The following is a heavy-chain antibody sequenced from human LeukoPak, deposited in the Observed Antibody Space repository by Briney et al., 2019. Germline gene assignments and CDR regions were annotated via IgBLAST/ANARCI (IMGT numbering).Heavy chain of an antibody. CDR2: IKYDGNDK. CDR3: AKADMSSGCLDY. D-gene: IGHD6-19*01. V-gene: IGHV3-30*02. Sequence: GGSLRLSCAASGFTFSSYGMHWVRQAPGKGLEWVAFIKYDGNDKYHADSVKGRFTISRDNSKNTLYLQMNSLRAEDTAVYYCAKADMSSGCLDYWGQGTLVTVSS. CDR1: GFTFSSYG. J-gene: IGHJ4*02.